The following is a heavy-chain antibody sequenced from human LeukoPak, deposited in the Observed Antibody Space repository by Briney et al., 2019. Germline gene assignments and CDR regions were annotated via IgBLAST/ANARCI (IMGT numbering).Heavy chain of an antibody. Sequence: SETLSLTCTVSGGSISSSSHYWGWIRQPPGKGLEWIGSISNSGSTYYNPSLKSRVTISVDTSKNNFSLTLNSVTAADTAVYYCARSLDYYDSSGQNYWGQGILVTVSS. V-gene: IGHV4-39*02. D-gene: IGHD3-22*01. J-gene: IGHJ4*02. CDR2: ISNSGST. CDR3: ARSLDYYDSSGQNY. CDR1: GGSISSSSHY.